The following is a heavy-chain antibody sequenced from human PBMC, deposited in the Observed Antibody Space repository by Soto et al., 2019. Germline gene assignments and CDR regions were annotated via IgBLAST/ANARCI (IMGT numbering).Heavy chain of an antibody. V-gene: IGHV1-2*04. Sequence: QVQLVQSGAEVKKPGASVKVSCKASGYTFTGYYMHWVRQAPGQGLEWMGWINPNSGGTNYAQKFQGWVTMTRATSISTAYMELSRLRSDDTAVYYCARGAHCSGGSCYWMAFDIWGQGTMVTVSS. D-gene: IGHD2-15*01. CDR1: GYTFTGYY. J-gene: IGHJ3*02. CDR2: INPNSGGT. CDR3: ARGAHCSGGSCYWMAFDI.